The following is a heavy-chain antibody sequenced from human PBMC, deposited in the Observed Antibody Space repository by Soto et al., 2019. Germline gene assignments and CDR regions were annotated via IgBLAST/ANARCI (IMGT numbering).Heavy chain of an antibody. V-gene: IGHV4-61*01. Sequence: QVQLQESGPGLVKPSETLSLTCTVSGGSVSSGSYYWSWIRQPPGKGLEWIGYIYYSGSTNYNPSLKSRVTISVDTSKNQFSLKLSSVTAADTAVYYCARADYDFWSGYYLDAFDIWGQGTMVTVSS. J-gene: IGHJ3*02. CDR3: ARADYDFWSGYYLDAFDI. CDR2: IYYSGST. D-gene: IGHD3-3*01. CDR1: GGSVSSGSYY.